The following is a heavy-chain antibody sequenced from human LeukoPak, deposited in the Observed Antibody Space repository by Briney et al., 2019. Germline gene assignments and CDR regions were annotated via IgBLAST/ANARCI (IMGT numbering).Heavy chain of an antibody. V-gene: IGHV3-7*01. J-gene: IGHJ4*02. CDR1: GFSFSSYW. D-gene: IGHD6-13*01. Sequence: GGSLRLSCAASGFSFSSYWVTWVRQAPGKGLEWVANIKQDGSEKYYLDSVKGRFTISRDNAENSVYLQMNSLRAEDTAVYYCASPHSGSWNFDYWGQGTLVTVSS. CDR3: ASPHSGSWNFDY. CDR2: IKQDGSEK.